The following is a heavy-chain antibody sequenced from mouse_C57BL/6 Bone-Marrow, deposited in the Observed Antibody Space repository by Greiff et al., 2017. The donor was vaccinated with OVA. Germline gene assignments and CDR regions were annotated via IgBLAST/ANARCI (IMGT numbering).Heavy chain of an antibody. D-gene: IGHD1-1*01. CDR3: ARSPVYGSSYYYAMDY. V-gene: IGHV2-6*01. CDR2: IWGVGST. J-gene: IGHJ4*01. CDR1: GFSLTSYG. Sequence: VKLVESGPGLVAPSQSLSITCTVSGFSLTSYGVDWVRQSPGKGLEWLGVIWGVGSTNYNSALKSRLSISKDNSKSQVFLKMNSLQTDDTAMYYCARSPVYGSSYYYAMDYWGQGTSVTVSS.